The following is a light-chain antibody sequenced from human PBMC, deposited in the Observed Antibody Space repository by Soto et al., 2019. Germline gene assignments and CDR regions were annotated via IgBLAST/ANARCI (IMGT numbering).Light chain of an antibody. V-gene: IGKV3-20*01. CDR1: QSVSSTY. CDR3: QRYDISPFP. J-gene: IGKJ2*01. CDR2: GAS. Sequence: EIVLTQSPGTLSLSPGERATLPCRASQSVSSTYLAWYQQKPGQAPRLLIYGASSRATGIPDRFSGSGSGTDFTLTISRLEPEDFAVYYCQRYDISPFPFGQGTKLEIK.